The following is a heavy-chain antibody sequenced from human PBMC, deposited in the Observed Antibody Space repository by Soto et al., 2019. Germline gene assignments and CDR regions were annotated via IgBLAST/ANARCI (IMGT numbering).Heavy chain of an antibody. CDR3: ARVDYSNYAFDI. Sequence: ASVKVSCKASGYTFTSYAMHWVRQAPGQRLEWMGWINAGNGNTKYSQKFQGRVTITRDTSASTAYMELSSLRSEDTAVYYCARVDYSNYAFDIWGQGTMVTVSS. V-gene: IGHV1-3*01. CDR1: GYTFTSYA. CDR2: INAGNGNT. D-gene: IGHD4-4*01. J-gene: IGHJ3*02.